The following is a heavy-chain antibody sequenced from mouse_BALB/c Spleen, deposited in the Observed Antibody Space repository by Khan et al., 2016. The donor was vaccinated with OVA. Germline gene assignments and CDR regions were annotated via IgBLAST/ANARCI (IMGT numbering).Heavy chain of an antibody. Sequence: DLVKPGASVKLSCKASGYTFTSYWINWIKQRPGQGLEWIGRIAPGSGSTSYNDMFKDTATLTVDTSSSPAYIQVSSLSSEGSACDFCARGNYDGNSAYAMDYGGQGTSLTGSS. J-gene: IGHJ4*01. CDR1: GYTFTSYW. V-gene: IGHV1S41*01. D-gene: IGHD1-1*01. CDR2: IAPGSGST. CDR3: ARGNYDGNSAYAMDY.